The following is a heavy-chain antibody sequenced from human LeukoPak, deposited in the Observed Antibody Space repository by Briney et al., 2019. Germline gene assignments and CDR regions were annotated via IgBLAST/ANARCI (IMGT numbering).Heavy chain of an antibody. CDR1: GFTFSSYS. Sequence: GGSLRLSCAASGFTFSSYSMNWVRQAPGKGLEWVSSISSSSSYIYYADSVKGRFTISRDNAKNSLYLQMNSLRAEDTAVYYCARRVRWLQFAYFDYWGQGTLVTVSS. J-gene: IGHJ4*02. V-gene: IGHV3-21*04. CDR3: ARRVRWLQFAYFDY. D-gene: IGHD5-24*01. CDR2: ISSSSSYI.